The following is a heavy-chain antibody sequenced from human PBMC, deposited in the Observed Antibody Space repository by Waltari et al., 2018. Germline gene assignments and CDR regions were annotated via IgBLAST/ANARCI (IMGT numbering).Heavy chain of an antibody. V-gene: IGHV1-69-2*01. J-gene: IGHJ6*02. Sequence: EVQLVQSGAEVKKPGATVKISCKASGYTFTDYYMHWVQQAPGKGLEWMGRVDPEDGETIYAEKFQGRVTITADTSTDTAYMELSSLRSEDTAVYYCARDKFGTLKPYYYYYYGMDVWGQGTTVIVSS. CDR3: ARDKFGTLKPYYYYYYGMDV. CDR2: VDPEDGET. CDR1: GYTFTDYY. D-gene: IGHD1-1*01.